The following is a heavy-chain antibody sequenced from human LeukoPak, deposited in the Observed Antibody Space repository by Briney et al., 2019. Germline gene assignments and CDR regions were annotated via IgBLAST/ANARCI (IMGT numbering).Heavy chain of an antibody. CDR2: INAGNGNT. D-gene: IGHD4-17*01. Sequence: ASVKVSCKASGYTFTSYAMHWARQAPGQRLEWMGWINAGNGNTKYSQKFQGRATITRDTSASTAYMELSSLRSEDTAVYYCARNYGDYIGIMAPFDYWGQGTLVTVSS. J-gene: IGHJ4*02. CDR3: ARNYGDYIGIMAPFDY. V-gene: IGHV1-3*01. CDR1: GYTFTSYA.